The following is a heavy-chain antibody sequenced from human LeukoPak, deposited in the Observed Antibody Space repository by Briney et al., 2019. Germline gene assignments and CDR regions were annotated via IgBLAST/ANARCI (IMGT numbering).Heavy chain of an antibody. CDR3: ARVRYSSSWYYGMDV. V-gene: IGHV1-18*01. Sequence: GASVNVSCKSSVYTFTSYGISWVRQAPGQGLEGMGWISAYNGNTNYAQKLQGRVTMTTDTSTSKAYMELRSLRSDDTAVYDCARVRYSSSWYYGMDVWGQGTTVTVSS. J-gene: IGHJ6*02. D-gene: IGHD6-13*01. CDR1: VYTFTSYG. CDR2: ISAYNGNT.